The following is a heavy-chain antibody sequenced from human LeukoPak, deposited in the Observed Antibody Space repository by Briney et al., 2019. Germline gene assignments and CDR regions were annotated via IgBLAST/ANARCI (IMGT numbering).Heavy chain of an antibody. CDR3: ARDTAMVMGDY. Sequence: GSLRLSCAASGFTLCTLWVSWGPQAPRQGREGVANIKQAGIEESYVASLPGRFTLSRDNAKNSLYLQMNSLRAEDTAVYYCARDTAMVMGDYWGPGTPVTVSS. CDR2: IKQAGIEE. J-gene: IGHJ4*02. CDR1: GFTLCTLW. V-gene: IGHV3-7*04. D-gene: IGHD5-18*01.